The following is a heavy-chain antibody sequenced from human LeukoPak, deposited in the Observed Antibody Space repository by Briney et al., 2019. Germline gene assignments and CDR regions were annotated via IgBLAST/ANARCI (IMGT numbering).Heavy chain of an antibody. CDR2: IIPIFGTA. CDR3: AREGTYYDILGPFDP. Sequence: ASVKVSCKASGGTFSSYAISWVRQAPGQGREWTGGIIPIFGTANYAQKFQGRVTITADKSTSTAYMELSSLRSEDTAVYYCAREGTYYDILGPFDPWGQGTLVTVSS. D-gene: IGHD3-9*01. CDR1: GGTFSSYA. V-gene: IGHV1-69*06. J-gene: IGHJ5*02.